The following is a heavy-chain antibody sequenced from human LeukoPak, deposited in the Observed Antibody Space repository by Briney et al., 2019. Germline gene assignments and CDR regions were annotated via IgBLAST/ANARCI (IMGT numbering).Heavy chain of an antibody. Sequence: SETLSLTCTVSGGSISSRPYYWGWIRQPPGKGLEWLGSFDYSGSTYYNESLESRVTISIDTSKNQFSLKLNSVTAADTAMYYCAKSGGYGLIDYWGQGTLVTVSS. CDR2: FDYSGST. J-gene: IGHJ4*02. CDR3: AKSGGYGLIDY. V-gene: IGHV4-39*01. CDR1: GGSISSRPYY. D-gene: IGHD1-26*01.